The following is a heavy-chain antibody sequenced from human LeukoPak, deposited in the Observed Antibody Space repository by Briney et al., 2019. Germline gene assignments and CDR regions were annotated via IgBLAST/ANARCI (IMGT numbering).Heavy chain of an antibody. CDR1: GYTFTGYY. Sequence: ASVKVSCKASGYTFTGYYMHWVRQAPGQGLEWMGWINPNSGGTNYAQKFQGRVAMTRDTSISTAYMELSRLRSDDTAVYYCARGRVYYYDSSGYFPDAFDIWGQGTMVTVSS. D-gene: IGHD3-22*01. CDR3: ARGRVYYYDSSGYFPDAFDI. CDR2: INPNSGGT. J-gene: IGHJ3*02. V-gene: IGHV1-2*02.